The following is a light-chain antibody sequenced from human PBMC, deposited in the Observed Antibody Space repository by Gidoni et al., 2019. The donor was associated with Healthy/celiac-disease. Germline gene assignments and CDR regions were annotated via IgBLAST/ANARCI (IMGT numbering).Light chain of an antibody. V-gene: IGKV1-13*02. Sequence: AIQLTQSPSSLSASVGDRVTITCRASQGISSVLAWYQQKPGKAPKLLIYDASSLESGVPSRLSGSGSGTDFTLTISSLQPEDFATYYCQQFNSYPLTFGGGTKVEIK. CDR3: QQFNSYPLT. J-gene: IGKJ4*01. CDR1: QGISSV. CDR2: DAS.